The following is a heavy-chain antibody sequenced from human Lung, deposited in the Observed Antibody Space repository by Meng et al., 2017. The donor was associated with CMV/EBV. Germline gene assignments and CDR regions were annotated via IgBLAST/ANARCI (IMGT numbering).Heavy chain of an antibody. CDR3: ANNEAMTGYDHQYAFGI. D-gene: IGHD5-12*01. Sequence: GGSXRLXXVGSGFIFRGYAMSWVRQAPGKGLEWVSSISGRTRVSSMSDSGEKTHYADSVKGRFTISRDNSKNTLFLEMTGLGVEDTALYYCANNEAMTGYDHQYAFGIWGQGTXVTVSS. V-gene: IGHV3-23*01. CDR2: ISGRTRVSSMSDSGEKT. CDR1: GFIFRGYA. J-gene: IGHJ3*02.